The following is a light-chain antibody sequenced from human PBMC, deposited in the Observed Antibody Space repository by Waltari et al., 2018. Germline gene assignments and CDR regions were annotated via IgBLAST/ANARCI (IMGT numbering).Light chain of an antibody. CDR1: SSDVGGYNY. Sequence: QSALTQPPSASGSPGQSVTISCTGTSSDVGGYNYVSWYQQHPGKAPKRMIYEVSKRPSGGPDRFSGSKSGNTASLTVSGLQAEDEADYYCSSYAGSNNLGVVFGGGTKLTVL. CDR3: SSYAGSNNLGVV. J-gene: IGLJ2*01. V-gene: IGLV2-8*01. CDR2: EVS.